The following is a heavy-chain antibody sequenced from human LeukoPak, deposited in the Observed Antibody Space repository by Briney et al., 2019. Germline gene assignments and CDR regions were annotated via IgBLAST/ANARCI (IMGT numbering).Heavy chain of an antibody. Sequence: TLSLACTVSGGSISSGGYYWSWIRQHPGKGLEWIGYIYYSGSTYYNPSLKSRVTISVDTSKNQFSLKLSSVTAADTAVYYCARDQEVGGYCSGGSCYPAYNWFDPWGQGTLVTVSS. CDR1: GGSISSGGYY. CDR3: ARDQEVGGYCSGGSCYPAYNWFDP. V-gene: IGHV4-31*03. D-gene: IGHD2-15*01. CDR2: IYYSGST. J-gene: IGHJ5*02.